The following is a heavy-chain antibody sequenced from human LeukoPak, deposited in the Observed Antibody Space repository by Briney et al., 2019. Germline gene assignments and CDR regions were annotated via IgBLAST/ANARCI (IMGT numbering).Heavy chain of an antibody. Sequence: GASVKVSCKASGYTFTSYGISWVRQAPGQGLEWMGWISAYNGNTNYAQKLQGRVTMTTDTSTSTAYMELRSLRSDDTAVYYCARTSVTMIVVVTLDYWGQGTLVTVSS. J-gene: IGHJ4*02. D-gene: IGHD3-22*01. CDR1: GYTFTSYG. CDR2: ISAYNGNT. V-gene: IGHV1-18*01. CDR3: ARTSVTMIVVVTLDY.